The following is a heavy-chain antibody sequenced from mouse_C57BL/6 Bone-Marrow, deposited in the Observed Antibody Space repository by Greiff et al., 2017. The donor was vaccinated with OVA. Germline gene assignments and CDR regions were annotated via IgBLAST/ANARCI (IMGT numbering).Heavy chain of an antibody. CDR3: ATYYYGSTFYAMDY. CDR1: GFSLTSYG. D-gene: IGHD1-1*01. V-gene: IGHV2-5*01. CDR2: IWRGGST. J-gene: IGHJ4*01. Sequence: VKVEESGPGLVQPSQSLSITCTVSGFSLTSYGVHWVRQSPGKGLEWLGVIWRGGSTDYTAAFMSRLSITKDNSKSQVFFKMNSLQADDTAIYYCATYYYGSTFYAMDYWGQGTSVTVSS.